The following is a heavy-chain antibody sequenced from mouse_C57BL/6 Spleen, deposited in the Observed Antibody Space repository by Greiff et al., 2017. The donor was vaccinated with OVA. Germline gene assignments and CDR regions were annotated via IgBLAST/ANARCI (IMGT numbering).Heavy chain of an antibody. V-gene: IGHV1-66*01. CDR1: GYSFTSYY. J-gene: IGHJ4*01. D-gene: IGHD3-3*01. CDR2: IYPGSGNT. Sequence: QVQLQQSGPELVKPGASVKISCKASGYSFTSYYIHWVKQRPGQGLEWIGWIYPGSGNTKYNEKFKGKATLTADTSSSTAYRQLSSLTSEDSAVYYCARQGWAFYYAMDYWGQGTSVTVSS. CDR3: ARQGWAFYYAMDY.